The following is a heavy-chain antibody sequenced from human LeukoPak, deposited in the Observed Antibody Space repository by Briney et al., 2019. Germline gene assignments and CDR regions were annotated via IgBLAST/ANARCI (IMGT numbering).Heavy chain of an antibody. CDR2: INHSGST. CDR3: ARVKVLSTSEFFDY. Sequence: SETLSLTCAVYGGSFSGYYWSWIRQPPGKGLEWIGEINHSGSTNYNPSLKSRVTISVDTSKNQFSLKLSSVTAADTAVYYCARVKVLSTSEFFDYWGQGTLVTVSS. V-gene: IGHV4-34*01. CDR1: GGSFSGYY. J-gene: IGHJ4*02. D-gene: IGHD2-2*01.